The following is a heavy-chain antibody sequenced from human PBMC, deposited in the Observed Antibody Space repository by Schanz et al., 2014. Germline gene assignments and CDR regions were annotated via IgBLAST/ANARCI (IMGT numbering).Heavy chain of an antibody. D-gene: IGHD6-13*01. CDR3: AKEKEEVAADGSFFDY. J-gene: IGHJ4*02. CDR1: GFTFSTYA. CDR2: ISFDGRNT. V-gene: IGHV3-30*18. Sequence: VQLVESGGTVVQPGGSLRLSCSASGFTFSTYAMSWVRQAPGKGLEWVGFISFDGRNTGYAHSVKGRFTISRDNSKNTVNLQMNSLRAEDTAVYYCAKEKEEVAADGSFFDYWGQGTLVTVSS.